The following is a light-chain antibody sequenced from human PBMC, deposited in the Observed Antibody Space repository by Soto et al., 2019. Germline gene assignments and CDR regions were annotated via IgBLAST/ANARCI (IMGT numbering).Light chain of an antibody. CDR3: TSFTSRHTYV. CDR1: SSDVGGYNY. V-gene: IGLV2-14*03. J-gene: IGLJ1*01. CDR2: DVS. Sequence: QSVLTQPASVSGSPGQSITISCTGTSSDVGGYNYVSWYQQHPDKAPRLMIYDVSNRPSGVSDRFSSSKSGDTASLTISGPQAEDEADYYCTSFTSRHTYVFGTGTKVTV.